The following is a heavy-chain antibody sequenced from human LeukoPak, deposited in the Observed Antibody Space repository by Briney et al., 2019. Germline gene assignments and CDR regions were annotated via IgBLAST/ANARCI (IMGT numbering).Heavy chain of an antibody. Sequence: PSETLSLTCAVYGGSFSGYYWSWIRQPPGKGLEWIGEINHSGSTNYNPSLKSRVTISVDMSKNQFSLKLSSVTAADTAVYYCARAPLRYFDWFPGGYYGMDVWGQGTTVTVSS. CDR3: ARAPLRYFDWFPGGYYGMDV. J-gene: IGHJ6*02. D-gene: IGHD3-9*01. CDR2: INHSGST. CDR1: GGSFSGYY. V-gene: IGHV4-34*01.